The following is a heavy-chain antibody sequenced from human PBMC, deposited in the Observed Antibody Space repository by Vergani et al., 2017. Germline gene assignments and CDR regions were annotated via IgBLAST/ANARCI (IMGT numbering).Heavy chain of an antibody. Sequence: QVQLVQSGAEVKKPGASVKVSCKVSGYTFTSYAMHWVRQAPGQRLEWMGWINAGNGNTKYSQKFQGRVTITRDTSASTAYMELSSLRSEDTAVYYCAREGSAVAGYFQHWGQGTLVTVSS. CDR2: INAGNGNT. J-gene: IGHJ1*01. V-gene: IGHV1-3*01. D-gene: IGHD6-19*01. CDR1: GYTFTSYA. CDR3: AREGSAVAGYFQH.